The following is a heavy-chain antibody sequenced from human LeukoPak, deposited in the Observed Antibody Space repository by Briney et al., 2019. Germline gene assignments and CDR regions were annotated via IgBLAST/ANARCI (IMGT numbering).Heavy chain of an antibody. V-gene: IGHV3-72*01. J-gene: IGHJ3*02. CDR1: GFTFSSYS. CDR2: ARNKANSYTT. Sequence: PGGSLRLSCAASGFTFSSYSMNWVRQAPGKGLGWVGRARNKANSYTTEYAASVKDRFTISRDDSENSLYLQMNSLKTEDTAVYYCARVRYCSSTTCRGAFDIWGQGTMVTVAS. D-gene: IGHD2-2*01. CDR3: ARVRYCSSTTCRGAFDI.